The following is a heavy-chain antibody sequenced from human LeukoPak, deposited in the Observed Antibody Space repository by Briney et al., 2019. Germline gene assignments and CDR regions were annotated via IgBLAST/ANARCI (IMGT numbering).Heavy chain of an antibody. J-gene: IGHJ4*02. CDR2: IIPIFGTA. D-gene: IGHD6-6*01. V-gene: IGHV1-69*05. Sequence: GASVKVSCKASGGTFSSYAISWVRQDPGRGLEWMGGIIPIFGTANYARKFQGRVTVTTDESTSTAYMELSSLRSEDTAVYYCARGSSSSPLNLDYWGQGTLVTVSS. CDR1: GGTFSSYA. CDR3: ARGSSSSPLNLDY.